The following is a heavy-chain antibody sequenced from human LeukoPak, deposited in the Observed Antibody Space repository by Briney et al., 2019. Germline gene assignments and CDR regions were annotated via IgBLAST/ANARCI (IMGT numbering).Heavy chain of an antibody. V-gene: IGHV3-30-3*01. CDR3: ARSGGLQKFDY. D-gene: IGHD1-1*01. CDR2: ISYDRDTI. CDR1: EFTLSNYA. J-gene: IGHJ4*02. Sequence: GGSPRLSCAAPEFTLSNYAVHWVRPAPGKGLQRVSVISYDRDTIHYADSVKGRFTISRDTSQKTLYLHKNSLRTVDSALFYSARSGGLQKFDYWGQRTLVTVSS.